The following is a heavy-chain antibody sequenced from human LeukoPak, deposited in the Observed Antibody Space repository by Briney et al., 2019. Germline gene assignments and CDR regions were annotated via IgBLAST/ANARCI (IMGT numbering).Heavy chain of an antibody. D-gene: IGHD2-8*01. Sequence: GSLRLSCAGSGVTFSSAWMNWIRQPPGKGLEWIAYIYYTGRTNYNPSLKSRVTISLDTSNSQFSLKLSSVTAADTAVYYCSRRIESLYYFDYWGQGTLVTVSS. J-gene: IGHJ4*02. V-gene: IGHV4-59*01. CDR3: SRRIESLYYFDY. CDR2: IYYTGRT. CDR1: GVTFSSAW.